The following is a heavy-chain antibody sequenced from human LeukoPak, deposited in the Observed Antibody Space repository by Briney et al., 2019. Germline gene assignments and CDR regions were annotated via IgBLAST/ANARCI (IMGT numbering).Heavy chain of an antibody. V-gene: IGHV3-23*01. CDR1: GFTVSSNY. D-gene: IGHD6-25*01. CDR2: ISGSGGST. Sequence: SGGSLRLPCAASGFTVSSNYMSWVRQAPGKGLEWVSAISGSGGSTYYADSVKGRFTISRDNSKNTLYLQMNSLRAEDTAVYYCAKDWRRLVDAFDIWGQGTMVTVSS. CDR3: AKDWRRLVDAFDI. J-gene: IGHJ3*02.